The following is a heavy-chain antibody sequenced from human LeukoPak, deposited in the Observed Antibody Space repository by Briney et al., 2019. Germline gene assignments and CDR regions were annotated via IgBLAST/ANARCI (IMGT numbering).Heavy chain of an antibody. CDR2: FDPEDGET. J-gene: IGHJ4*02. CDR1: GYTLTELS. Sequence: GASVKVSCKVSGYTLTELSMHWVRQAPGKGLEWMGGFDPEDGETIYAQKFQGRVTMTEDTSTDTAYMELSSLRSEDTAVYYCATMGGGKYRYGSGSYPHATFYWGQGTLVTVSS. D-gene: IGHD3-10*01. CDR3: ATMGGGKYRYGSGSYPHATFY. V-gene: IGHV1-24*01.